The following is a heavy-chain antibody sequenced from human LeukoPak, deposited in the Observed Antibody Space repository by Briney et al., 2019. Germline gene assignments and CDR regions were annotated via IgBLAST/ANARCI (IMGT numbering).Heavy chain of an antibody. J-gene: IGHJ5*02. Sequence: PSETLSLTCAVYGGSFSGYYWSWIRQPPGKGLEWIGEINHSGSTNYNPSLKSRVTISVDTSKNRFSLKLSSVTAADTAVYYCARVGPGTYYDFWSGYLSVDWFDPWGQGTLVTVSS. D-gene: IGHD3-3*01. CDR2: INHSGST. V-gene: IGHV4-34*01. CDR1: GGSFSGYY. CDR3: ARVGPGTYYDFWSGYLSVDWFDP.